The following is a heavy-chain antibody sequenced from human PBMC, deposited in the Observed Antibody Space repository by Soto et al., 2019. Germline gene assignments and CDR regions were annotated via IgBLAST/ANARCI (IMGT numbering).Heavy chain of an antibody. CDR2: IYYSGST. CDR3: ARDVVVVAATRVSYFDY. J-gene: IGHJ4*02. D-gene: IGHD2-15*01. CDR1: GGSISSGDYY. V-gene: IGHV4-30-4*01. Sequence: LTCTVSGGSISSGDYYWSWIRQPPGKGLEWIGYIYYSGSTYYNPSLKSRVTISVDTSKNQFSLKLSSVTAADTAVYYCARDVVVVAATRVSYFDYWGQGTLVTVSS.